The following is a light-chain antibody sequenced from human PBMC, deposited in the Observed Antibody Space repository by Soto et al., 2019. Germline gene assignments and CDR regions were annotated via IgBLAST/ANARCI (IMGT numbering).Light chain of an antibody. CDR3: QHYGSSLWT. J-gene: IGKJ1*01. V-gene: IGKV3-20*01. CDR2: GAS. CDR1: QSVSSTY. Sequence: EIVLTQSPGTLSFSPGERATLSCRASQSVSSTYLAWYQQRPGQAPGLLIYGASTRATGIPDRFSGSGSGTDFTLTISRLEPEDFAVYYCQHYGSSLWTFGQGTKVEIK.